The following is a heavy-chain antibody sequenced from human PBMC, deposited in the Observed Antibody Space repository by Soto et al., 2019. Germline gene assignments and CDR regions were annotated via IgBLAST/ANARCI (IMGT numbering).Heavy chain of an antibody. Sequence: SGTLSLTCAVSGGSISSGHYSWNLIRQPPGKGLEWIGYIYFGGSTYYNPSLQSRVTMSVDRSKNQFSLKLSSVTAADTSVYYCARSMTTVPTHDYWRQGSLV. D-gene: IGHD4-17*01. CDR1: GGSISSGHYS. V-gene: IGHV4-30-2*01. J-gene: IGHJ4*02. CDR2: IYFGGST. CDR3: ARSMTTVPTHDY.